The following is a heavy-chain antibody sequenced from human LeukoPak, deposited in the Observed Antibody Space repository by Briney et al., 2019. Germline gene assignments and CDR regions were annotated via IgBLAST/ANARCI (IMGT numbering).Heavy chain of an antibody. Sequence: LRLSCAASGFTFSSYAMSWVRQAPGKGLEWIGYIFYSGTTYYNPSLKSRLAMSVDTSKNQFSLNLSSVVAADTAMYYCAREKRAESISTPGTLDYWGQGTLVTVSS. CDR3: AREKRAESISTPGTLDY. CDR2: IFYSGTT. V-gene: IGHV4-30-2*05. J-gene: IGHJ4*02. D-gene: IGHD1-1*01. CDR1: GFTFSSYA.